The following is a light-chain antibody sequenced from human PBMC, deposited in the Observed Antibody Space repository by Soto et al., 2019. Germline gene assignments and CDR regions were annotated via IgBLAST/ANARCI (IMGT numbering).Light chain of an antibody. CDR3: QQYEAVVT. V-gene: IGKV3D-15*01. CDR1: QSVSSD. CDR2: GAS. J-gene: IGKJ1*01. Sequence: ETVMTQSPANLSVSPGERAALSCRASQSVSSDLAWYQQKPGRALRLLIDGASTRATGIPDRFSGSGSGTDFTLTISRLEPEDVAVYYCQQYEAVVTFGQGTKVDIK.